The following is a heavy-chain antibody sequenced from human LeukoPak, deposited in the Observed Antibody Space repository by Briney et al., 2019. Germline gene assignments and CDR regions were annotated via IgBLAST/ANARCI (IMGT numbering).Heavy chain of an antibody. CDR2: IYTSGST. CDR3: AREDTAMVTFDY. J-gene: IGHJ4*02. V-gene: IGHV4-4*07. Sequence: SETLSLTCTVSGGSISSYYWSWIRQPAGKGLEWIGRIYTSGSTNYNPSLKSRVTMSVDTSKKQFSLKLSSVTAADTAVYYCAREDTAMVTFDYWGQGTLVTVPS. CDR1: GGSISSYY. D-gene: IGHD5-18*01.